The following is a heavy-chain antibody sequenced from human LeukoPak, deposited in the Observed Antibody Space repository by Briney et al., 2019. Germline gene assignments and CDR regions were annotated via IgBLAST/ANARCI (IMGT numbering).Heavy chain of an antibody. J-gene: IGHJ5*02. Sequence: ASVKVSCKASGYTFTGYYMHWVRQAPGQGLEWMGWINPNSGGTNYAQKFQGRVTMTRDTSTSTVYMELSSLRSEDTAVYYCARDRTTGIVVVPAAMSEFDPWGQGTLVTVSS. CDR2: INPNSGGT. CDR3: ARDRTTGIVVVPAAMSEFDP. CDR1: GYTFTGYY. D-gene: IGHD2-2*01. V-gene: IGHV1-2*02.